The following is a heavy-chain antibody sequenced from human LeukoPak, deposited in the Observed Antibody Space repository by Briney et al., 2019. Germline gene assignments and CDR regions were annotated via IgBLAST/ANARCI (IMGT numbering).Heavy chain of an antibody. D-gene: IGHD3-3*01. J-gene: IGHJ3*02. CDR2: MNPNSGNT. Sequence: ASVKVSCKASGYTFTSYDINWVRQATGQGLEWMGWMNPNSGNTGYAQKFQGRVTITRNTSISTAYMELSSLRSEDTAVYYCARVEYDFWSGYVANDAFDIWGQGTMVTVSS. V-gene: IGHV1-8*03. CDR1: GYTFTSYD. CDR3: ARVEYDFWSGYVANDAFDI.